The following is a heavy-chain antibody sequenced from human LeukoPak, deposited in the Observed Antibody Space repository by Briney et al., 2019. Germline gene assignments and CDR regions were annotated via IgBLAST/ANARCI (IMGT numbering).Heavy chain of an antibody. Sequence: SETLSLTCTVSGNSISSGDNYWSWIRQPAGKGLEWIGRIYTSGSTNYNPSLKSRVTISGDTSKNQFSLKLSSVTAADTAVYYCASSYPPFVVVTAIDYYYMDVWGKGTTVTISS. V-gene: IGHV4-61*02. CDR3: ASSYPPFVVVTAIDYYYMDV. J-gene: IGHJ6*03. CDR2: IYTSGST. CDR1: GNSISSGDNY. D-gene: IGHD2-21*02.